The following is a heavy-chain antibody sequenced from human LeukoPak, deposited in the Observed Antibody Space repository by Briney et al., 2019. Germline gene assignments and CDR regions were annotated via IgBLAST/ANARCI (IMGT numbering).Heavy chain of an antibody. CDR1: GFTFSSYS. CDR2: ISSSSSYI. V-gene: IGHV3-21*04. J-gene: IGHJ3*02. Sequence: GGSLRLSCAASGFTFSSYSMNWVRQAPGKGLEWVSSISSSSSYIYYADSVKGRFTISRDNAKNSLYLQMNSLRAEDMALYYCAKGTSGWASDAFDIWGQGTMVTVSS. D-gene: IGHD6-19*01. CDR3: AKGTSGWASDAFDI.